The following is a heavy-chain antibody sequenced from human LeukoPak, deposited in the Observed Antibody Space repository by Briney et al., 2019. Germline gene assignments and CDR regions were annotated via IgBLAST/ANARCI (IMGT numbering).Heavy chain of an antibody. CDR2: IRSKPNSYAT. CDR1: GFTFRDSP. Sequence: PGGSLKLSCAASGFTFRDSPMHWVRQASGKGLEWVGRIRSKPNSYATGYAASVKGRFTISRDDSINTAYLQMNSLKAEDTAVYFCATLTYPFDYWGQGILVTVSS. CDR3: ATLTYPFDY. J-gene: IGHJ4*02. V-gene: IGHV3-73*01. D-gene: IGHD3-16*01.